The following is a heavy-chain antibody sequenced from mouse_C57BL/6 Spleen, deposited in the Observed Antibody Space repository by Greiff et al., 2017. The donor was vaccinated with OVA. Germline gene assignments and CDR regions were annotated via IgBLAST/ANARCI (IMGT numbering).Heavy chain of an antibody. Sequence: VQLPQPGAELVMPGASVKLSCKASGYTFTSYWMHWVKQRPGQGLEWIGVIDPSDSYTNYNHKFKGKSTLTVDKSSSTAYMQLSSPTSEDSAVYYCAREGFFAYWGQGTLVTVSA. CDR2: IDPSDSYT. J-gene: IGHJ3*01. CDR1: GYTFTSYW. CDR3: AREGFFAY. V-gene: IGHV1-69*01.